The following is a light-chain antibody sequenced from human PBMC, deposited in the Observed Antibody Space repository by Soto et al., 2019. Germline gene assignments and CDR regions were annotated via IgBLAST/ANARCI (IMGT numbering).Light chain of an antibody. CDR2: GNR. V-gene: IGLV1-40*01. J-gene: IGLJ3*02. Sequence: QSVLTQPPSVSGAPGQSVTIPCTGNSSNLGAGYDVHWYQQLPGTAPKLVIYGNRNRPSGVPERFSGSKSGTSASLAITGLQAADEGDYYCQAYDYSLTAAVFGGGTKLTVL. CDR3: QAYDYSLTAAV. CDR1: SSNLGAGYD.